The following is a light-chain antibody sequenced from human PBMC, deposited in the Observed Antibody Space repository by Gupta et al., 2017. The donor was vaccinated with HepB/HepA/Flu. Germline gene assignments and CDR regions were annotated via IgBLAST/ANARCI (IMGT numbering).Light chain of an antibody. Sequence: SYELTQPPSVSVSPGQTARITCSGDALPKKYAYWYKQQPGQAPVLVIYKDNERPSGIPDRFSGSSSGTIVTLTISGVQAEDEADYYCQSGDSSGTHQVFGGGTKLTVL. CDR3: QSGDSSGTHQV. CDR2: KDN. J-gene: IGLJ3*02. CDR1: ALPKKY. V-gene: IGLV3-25*03.